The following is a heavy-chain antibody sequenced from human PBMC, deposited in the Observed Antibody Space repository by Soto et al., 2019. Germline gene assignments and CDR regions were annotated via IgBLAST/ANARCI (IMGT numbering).Heavy chain of an antibody. V-gene: IGHV1-3*05. CDR2: INAGNGNT. Sequence: QVQLVQSGAEEKKPGASVKVSCKASGYTFTSYAMHWVRQAPGQRLEWMGWINAGNGNTKYSQKFQGRAPITRDTSASTAYMELSSLRSEDTAVYYCARDPSYYGMDVWGQGTTVTVSS. CDR3: ARDPSYYGMDV. CDR1: GYTFTSYA. J-gene: IGHJ6*02.